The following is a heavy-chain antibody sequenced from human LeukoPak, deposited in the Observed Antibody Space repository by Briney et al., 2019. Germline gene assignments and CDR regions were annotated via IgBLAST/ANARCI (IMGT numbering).Heavy chain of an antibody. D-gene: IGHD4-11*01. CDR3: TREDHSNYNY. CDR2: ISWNSGSI. V-gene: IGHV3-9*01. CDR1: GFTFDDYA. J-gene: IGHJ4*02. Sequence: GGSLRLSCAASGFTFDDYAMHWVRQAPGKGLEWVSGISWNSGSIGYADSVKGRFTISRDNSKNTLYLQMNSLRAEDTAVYYCTREDHSNYNYWGQGTLVTVSS.